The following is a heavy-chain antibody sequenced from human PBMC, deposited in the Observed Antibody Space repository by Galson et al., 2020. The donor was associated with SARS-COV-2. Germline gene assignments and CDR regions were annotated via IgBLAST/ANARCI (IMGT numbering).Heavy chain of an antibody. CDR1: GFTFSSYG. D-gene: IGHD6-13*01. Sequence: GESLKISCAASGFTFSSYGMHWVRQAPGKGLEWVAVIWYDGSNKYYADSVKGRFTISRDNSKNTLYLQMNSLRAEDTAVYYCAREYIAAAGKGCDYWGQGTLVTVSS. CDR3: AREYIAAAGKGCDY. CDR2: IWYDGSNK. V-gene: IGHV3-33*01. J-gene: IGHJ4*02.